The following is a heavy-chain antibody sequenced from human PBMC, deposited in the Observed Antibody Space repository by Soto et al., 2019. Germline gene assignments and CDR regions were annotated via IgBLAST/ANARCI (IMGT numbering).Heavy chain of an antibody. D-gene: IGHD4-17*01. CDR1: GYTFSGYY. CDR3: ARGPRTTVVTPTHSGSSYGMYG. J-gene: IGHJ6*04. Sequence: ASVKVSCKASGYTFSGYYMHWVRQAPGQGLGWMGWINPNSGGTNYAQKFQGRVTMTRDTSISTAYMELSRLRSEDTAVYYCARGPRTTVVTPTHSGSSYGMYGWGKGTTVTVPS. V-gene: IGHV1-2*02. CDR2: INPNSGGT.